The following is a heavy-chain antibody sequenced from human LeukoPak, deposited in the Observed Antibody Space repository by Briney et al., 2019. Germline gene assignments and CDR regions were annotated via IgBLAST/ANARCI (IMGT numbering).Heavy chain of an antibody. V-gene: IGHV3-11*06. D-gene: IGHD6-13*01. CDR3: AIDSSAEKGQQLAN. Sequence: GGSLRLSCAASGFTFSNYAMSWVRQAPGKGLEWVSYISSSSSYTNYADSVKGRFTISRDNAKNSLYLQMNSLRAEDTAVYYCAIDSSAEKGQQLANWGQGTLVTVSS. CDR2: ISSSSSYT. J-gene: IGHJ4*02. CDR1: GFTFSNYA.